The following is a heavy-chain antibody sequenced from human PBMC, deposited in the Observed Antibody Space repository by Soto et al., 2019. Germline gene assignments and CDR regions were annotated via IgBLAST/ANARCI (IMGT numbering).Heavy chain of an antibody. V-gene: IGHV2-5*02. D-gene: IGHD6-25*01. Sequence: QITLKESGPTLVKPTQTLTLTCTFSGFSLSTSGVGVGWIRQPPGKALEWLALVYWDDDKRYSPSLKSRLTITKDTSKNQVVLKITNMDPMDTATYYCAHIRRAAGGYFFDYWGPGTLVTVSS. J-gene: IGHJ4*02. CDR1: GFSLSTSGVG. CDR3: AHIRRAAGGYFFDY. CDR2: VYWDDDK.